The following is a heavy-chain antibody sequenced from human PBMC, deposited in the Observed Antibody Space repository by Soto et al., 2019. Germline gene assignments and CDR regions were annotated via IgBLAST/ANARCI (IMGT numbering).Heavy chain of an antibody. CDR1: GGSISSGGYY. D-gene: IGHD6-13*01. Sequence: QVQLQESGPGLVTPSQTLYLTCTVSGGSISSGGYYRNWIRQHPGKSLEWVGYIYYSGSTYYNPSLRRRVTLSADPSENQFSLKRSSVTAADTAVCFCGRGYRQSGYSSSWVFDYWGQGTLVNVSS. CDR3: GRGYRQSGYSSSWVFDY. J-gene: IGHJ4*02. V-gene: IGHV4-31*03. CDR2: IYYSGST.